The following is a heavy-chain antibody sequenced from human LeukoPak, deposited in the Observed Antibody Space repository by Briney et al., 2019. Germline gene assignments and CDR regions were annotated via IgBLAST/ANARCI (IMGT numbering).Heavy chain of an antibody. CDR3: ARDQGGTIGLYHYYYMDV. Sequence: GGSLRLSCAASGFTFSSYSMSWVRRAPGKGLEWVSSISRSSNYIYYAVSLKGRFTISRDNAKNSLYLQMNSLRAEDTAVYYCARDQGGTIGLYHYYYMDVWGKGTTVTVSS. CDR1: GFTFSSYS. V-gene: IGHV3-21*01. J-gene: IGHJ6*03. CDR2: ISRSSNYI. D-gene: IGHD1-7*01.